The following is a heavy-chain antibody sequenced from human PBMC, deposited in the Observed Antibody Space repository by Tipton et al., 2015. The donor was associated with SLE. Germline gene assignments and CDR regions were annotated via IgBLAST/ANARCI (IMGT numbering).Heavy chain of an antibody. D-gene: IGHD2-21*02. CDR3: VRIGCSGDCFIYWFFDL. CDR2: INWNSGTV. Sequence: SLRLSCAASGFTFHDYGMHWVRQAPGRGLEWVSGINWNSGTVSYADSVKGRFTISRDKAKNSLYLQMNSLRAEDTALYYCVRIGCSGDCFIYWFFDLWGRGTLVTVSS. J-gene: IGHJ2*01. CDR1: GFTFHDYG. V-gene: IGHV3-9*01.